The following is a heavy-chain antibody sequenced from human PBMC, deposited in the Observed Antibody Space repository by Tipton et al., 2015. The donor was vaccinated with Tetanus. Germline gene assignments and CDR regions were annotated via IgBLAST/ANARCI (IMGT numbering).Heavy chain of an antibody. Sequence: LRLSCTIFGGSVSSGSYYWDWIRQPPGKGLEWIGSIYYSGSSYYNPSLESRVTISLDTSKNRFSLKLTSVTAADAAVYYCARPSTTVTPRAFDVWGQGTMVTVSS. CDR1: GGSVSSGSYY. J-gene: IGHJ3*01. CDR3: ARPSTTVTPRAFDV. CDR2: IYYSGSS. V-gene: IGHV4-39*01. D-gene: IGHD4-17*01.